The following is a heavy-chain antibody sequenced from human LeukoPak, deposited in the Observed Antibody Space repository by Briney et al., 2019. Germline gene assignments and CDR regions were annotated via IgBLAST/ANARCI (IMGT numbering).Heavy chain of an antibody. CDR3: ARILVGNIGDY. Sequence: APVKVSCKASGYTFTGYYMHWVRQAPGQGLEWMGWINPNSGGTNYAQKFQGRVTMTRDTSISTAYMELSGLRSDDTAVYYCARILVGNIGDYWGQGTLVTVSS. CDR1: GYTFTGYY. V-gene: IGHV1-2*02. D-gene: IGHD2-21*01. J-gene: IGHJ4*02. CDR2: INPNSGGT.